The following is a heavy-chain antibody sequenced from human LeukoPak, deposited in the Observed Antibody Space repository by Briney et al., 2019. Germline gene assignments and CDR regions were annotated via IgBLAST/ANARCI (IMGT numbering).Heavy chain of an antibody. CDR1: GYSISSGYY. CDR2: IYHSGST. Sequence: SETLSLTCTVSGYSISSGYYWGWIRQPPGRGLEWIGSIYHSGSTYYNPSLKSRVTISVDTSKNQFSLKLSSVTAADTAVYYCARGHYDYVWGSYRQQRPFDYWGQGTLVTVSS. V-gene: IGHV4-38-2*02. CDR3: ARGHYDYVWGSYRQQRPFDY. J-gene: IGHJ4*02. D-gene: IGHD3-16*02.